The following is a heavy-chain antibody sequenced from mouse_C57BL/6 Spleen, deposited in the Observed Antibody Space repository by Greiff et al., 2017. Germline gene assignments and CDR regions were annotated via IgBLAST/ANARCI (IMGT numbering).Heavy chain of an antibody. CDR2: IRNKANGYTT. Sequence: EVNLVESGGGLVQPGGSLSLSCAASGFTFTDYYMSWVRQPPGKALEWLGFIRNKANGYTTEYSASVKGLFTISRDNSQSILYLQMNALRAEDSATYYCARYITPGYWYFDVWGTGTTVTVSS. CDR1: GFTFTDYY. CDR3: ARYITPGYWYFDV. V-gene: IGHV7-3*01. J-gene: IGHJ1*03.